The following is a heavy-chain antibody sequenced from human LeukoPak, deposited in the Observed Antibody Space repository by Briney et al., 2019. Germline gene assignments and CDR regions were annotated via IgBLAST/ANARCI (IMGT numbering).Heavy chain of an antibody. CDR3: ATSTSGWYRGPFDY. J-gene: IGHJ4*02. D-gene: IGHD6-19*01. CDR1: GFTFSSYA. CDR2: ISGSGGST. V-gene: IGHV3-23*01. Sequence: GGSLRLSCAASGFTFSSYAVSWVRQAPGKGLEWVSAISGSGGSTYYADSVKGRLTISRDNSKNTLYLQMNSLRAEDTAVYYCATSTSGWYRGPFDYWGQGTLVTVSS.